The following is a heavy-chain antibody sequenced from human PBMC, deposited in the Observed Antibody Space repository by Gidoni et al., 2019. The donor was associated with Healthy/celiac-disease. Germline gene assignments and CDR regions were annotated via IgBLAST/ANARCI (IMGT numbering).Heavy chain of an antibody. V-gene: IGHV4-34*01. CDR3: ARGKAAGY. J-gene: IGHJ4*02. CDR2: INHSGST. CDR1: GGSFSGYY. Sequence: QVQLQQWGAGLLKPSETLSLTCAVYGGSFSGYYWSWIRQPPGKGLERSGEINHSGSTNYNPSLKSRVTISVDTYKNQFSLKLSSVAAADTGVYYCARGKAAGYWGQGTLVTVSS. D-gene: IGHD6-13*01.